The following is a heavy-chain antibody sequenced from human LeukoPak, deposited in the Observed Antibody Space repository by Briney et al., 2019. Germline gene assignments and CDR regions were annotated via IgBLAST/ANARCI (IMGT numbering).Heavy chain of an antibody. CDR2: INHSGST. J-gene: IGHJ4*02. D-gene: IGHD3-22*01. Sequence: PSETLSLTCAVYGGSFSGYYWSWIRQPPGKGLEWIGEINHSGSTNYNPSLKSRVTISVDTSKNQFSLKLSSVTAADTAVYYCARAIVSDSSGYYPPYFDYWGQGTLVTVSS. CDR1: GGSFSGYY. CDR3: ARAIVSDSSGYYPPYFDY. V-gene: IGHV4-34*01.